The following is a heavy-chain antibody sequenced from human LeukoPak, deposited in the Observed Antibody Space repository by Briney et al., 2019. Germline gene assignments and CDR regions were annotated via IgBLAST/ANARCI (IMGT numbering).Heavy chain of an antibody. CDR3: ARGGAGVRQGRFDY. V-gene: IGHV3-21*01. D-gene: IGHD4-23*01. Sequence: GGSLRLSCAASGFTFSPYSMNWVRQAPGKGLEWVSSISSSSSYIYYAGSVKGRFTISRDNAKNSLYLQMNSLRAEDTAVYYCARGGAGVRQGRFDYWGQGTLVTVSS. J-gene: IGHJ4*02. CDR2: ISSSSSYI. CDR1: GFTFSPYS.